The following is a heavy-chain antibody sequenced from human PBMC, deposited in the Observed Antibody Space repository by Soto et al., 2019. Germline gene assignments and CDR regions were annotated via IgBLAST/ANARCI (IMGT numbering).Heavy chain of an antibody. D-gene: IGHD6-6*01. CDR1: GFTFSSYA. Sequence: PGGSLRLSCAASGFTFSSYAMSWVRQAPGKGLEWVSAISGSGGSTYYADSVKGRFTISRDNSKNTLYLQMNSLRAEDTAVYYCAKDFYPQYSSSSFDYWGQGTLVTVSS. V-gene: IGHV3-23*01. J-gene: IGHJ4*02. CDR3: AKDFYPQYSSSSFDY. CDR2: ISGSGGST.